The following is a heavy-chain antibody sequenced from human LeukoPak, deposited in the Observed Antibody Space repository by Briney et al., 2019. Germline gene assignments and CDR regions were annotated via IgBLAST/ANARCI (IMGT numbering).Heavy chain of an antibody. D-gene: IGHD3-10*01. CDR2: IHYSGSP. CDR3: ARGDMVRGVIAFGMDV. Sequence: SETLSLTCTVSGGSVSSGSYYWSWIRQPPGKGLEWIGYIHYSGSPNYNPSLKSRVTISVDTSKNQFSLKLSSVTAADTAVYYCARGDMVRGVIAFGMDVWGQGTTVTVSS. CDR1: GGSVSSGSYY. V-gene: IGHV4-61*01. J-gene: IGHJ6*02.